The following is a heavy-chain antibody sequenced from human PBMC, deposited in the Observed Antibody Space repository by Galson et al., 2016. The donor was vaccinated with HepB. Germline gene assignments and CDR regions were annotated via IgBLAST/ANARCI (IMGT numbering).Heavy chain of an antibody. D-gene: IGHD1-20*01. J-gene: IGHJ4*02. CDR3: ARGTRFSYKWSFDS. CDR2: THSSGNS. CDR1: DESIMTHY. Sequence: SETLSLTCDVSDESIMTHYWSWIRQSPGKGLGWLGYTHSSGNSKYNPSLTSRVTMSLDTSRSRFSLRLRSVTAADTAVYFCARGTRFSYKWSFDSWGQGALVTVSS. V-gene: IGHV4-59*11.